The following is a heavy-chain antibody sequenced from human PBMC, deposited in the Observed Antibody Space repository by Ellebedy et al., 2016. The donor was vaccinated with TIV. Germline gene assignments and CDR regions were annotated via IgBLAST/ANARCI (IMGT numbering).Heavy chain of an antibody. CDR3: AREWRIAVAGPDH. D-gene: IGHD6-19*01. Sequence: GGSLRLSCAASGFTFSSYWMYWVRQAPGKGLVWVSRMKGDGSSVTYADSVKGRFTISRDNSKNTLYLQMNGLRVDDTAVYYCAREWRIAVAGPDHWGQGTLVTVSS. V-gene: IGHV3-74*01. CDR2: MKGDGSSV. CDR1: GFTFSSYW. J-gene: IGHJ4*02.